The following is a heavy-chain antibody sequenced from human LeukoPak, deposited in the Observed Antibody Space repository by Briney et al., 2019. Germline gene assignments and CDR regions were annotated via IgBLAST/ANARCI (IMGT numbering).Heavy chain of an antibody. Sequence: GGSLRLSRAASGFTFSTFAIHWVRQAPAKGLDWVAAISYDGSNKDYADSVKGRFTISRDNSENTVYLQMNSLRPEDTAVYYCARDQGCFDCWGQGTPVTVSS. CDR2: ISYDGSNK. CDR3: ARDQGCFDC. CDR1: GFTFSTFA. J-gene: IGHJ4*02. D-gene: IGHD6-19*01. V-gene: IGHV3-30-3*01.